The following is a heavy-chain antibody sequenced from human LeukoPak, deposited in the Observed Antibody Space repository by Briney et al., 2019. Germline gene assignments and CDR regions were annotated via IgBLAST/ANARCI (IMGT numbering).Heavy chain of an antibody. V-gene: IGHV3-21*01. CDR1: GFTFSSYS. D-gene: IGHD3-9*01. Sequence: GGSLRLSCAASGFTFSSYSMNWVRQAPGKGLEWVSSISSSSSYIYYADSVKGRFTISRDNAKNTLYLQMNSLRAEDTAVYYCARAGRGLRYFDWLTYDYWGQGTLVTVSS. CDR3: ARAGRGLRYFDWLTYDY. CDR2: ISSSSSYI. J-gene: IGHJ4*02.